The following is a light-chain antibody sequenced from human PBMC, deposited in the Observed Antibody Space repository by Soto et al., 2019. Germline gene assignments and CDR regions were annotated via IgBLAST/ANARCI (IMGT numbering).Light chain of an antibody. J-gene: IGLJ1*01. CDR2: ENN. CDR1: SSNIGAGYE. Sequence: QSVLTQPPSVSEAPGQRVTISCTGSSSNIGAGYEAHWYQQVPGTAPKLLIYENNNRPSGVPDRFSRSKSGTSASLAITGLQAEDEAQYYCPSYDSSLSGYVFGTGTKVTVL. V-gene: IGLV1-40*01. CDR3: PSYDSSLSGYV.